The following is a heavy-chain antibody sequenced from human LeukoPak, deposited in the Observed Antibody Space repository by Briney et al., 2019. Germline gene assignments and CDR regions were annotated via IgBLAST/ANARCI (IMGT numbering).Heavy chain of an antibody. J-gene: IGHJ3*02. CDR2: ISGSGGST. CDR1: GFTFSSYA. Sequence: PGGSLRLSCAASGFTFSSYAMGWVRQAPGKGLEWVSAISGSGGSTYYADSVKGRFTISRDNSKNTLYLQMNSLRAEDTAVYYCAKVDSSSWYGGAFDIWGQGTMVTVSS. CDR3: AKVDSSSWYGGAFDI. D-gene: IGHD6-13*01. V-gene: IGHV3-23*01.